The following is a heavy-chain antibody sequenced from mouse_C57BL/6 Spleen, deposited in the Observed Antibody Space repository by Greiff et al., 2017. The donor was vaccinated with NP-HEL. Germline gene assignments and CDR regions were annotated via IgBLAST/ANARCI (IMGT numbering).Heavy chain of an antibody. CDR2: INPYNGGT. CDR1: GYTFTDYY. Sequence: EVQLQQSGPVLVKPGASVKMSCKASGYTFTDYYMNWVKQSHGKSLEWIGVINPYNGGTSYNQKCKGKATLTVDKYSSTAYMELNSLTSDDSSVYYGARGKEESWDWCAYWGQGTLVTVSA. D-gene: IGHD4-1*01. CDR3: ARGKEESWDWCAY. J-gene: IGHJ3*01. V-gene: IGHV1-19*01.